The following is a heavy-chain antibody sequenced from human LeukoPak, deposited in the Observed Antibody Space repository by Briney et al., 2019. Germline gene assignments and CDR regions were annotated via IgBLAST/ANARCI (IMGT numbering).Heavy chain of an antibody. Sequence: GTSLRLSCVASVVTFSTSAMHWVRQAPGKGLEWVAGISQDGSKKYYADSVRGRFTISGDNSKNTLYVHMTSLRAADTAVYYCARKLVDWGQGTLVTVSP. CDR1: VVTFSTSA. V-gene: IGHV3-30-3*02. CDR3: ARKLVD. J-gene: IGHJ4*02. CDR2: ISQDGSKK.